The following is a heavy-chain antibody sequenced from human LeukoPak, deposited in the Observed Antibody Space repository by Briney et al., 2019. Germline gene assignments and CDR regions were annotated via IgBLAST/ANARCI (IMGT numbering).Heavy chain of an antibody. CDR2: ISGSGGST. CDR3: AKDLDSSSWYDRCYFDY. CDR1: GFTFSSYA. Sequence: PGGSLRLSCAASGFTFSSYAMSWVRQAPGKGLEWVSAISGSGGSTYYADSVKGRFTISRDNSKNTLYLQMNSLRAEDTAVYYCAKDLDSSSWYDRCYFDYWGQGTLVTVSS. J-gene: IGHJ4*02. D-gene: IGHD6-13*01. V-gene: IGHV3-23*01.